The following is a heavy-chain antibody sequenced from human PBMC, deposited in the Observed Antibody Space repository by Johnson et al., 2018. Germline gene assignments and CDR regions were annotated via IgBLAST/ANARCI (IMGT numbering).Heavy chain of an antibody. V-gene: IGHV3-23*04. D-gene: IGHD3-16*01. CDR2: FSGSADST. J-gene: IGHJ4*02. CDR3: VKGVQGDY. CDR1: GFSFSIYA. Sequence: EVQLVESGGGLVHPGGSLRLSCAASGFSFSIYAMSWVRQAPGKGLEWVSGFSGSADSTYYADSVKGRFTISRDNFKKTLYLGMNSLRVEDTAVYYCVKGVQGDYWGQGTLVTVSS.